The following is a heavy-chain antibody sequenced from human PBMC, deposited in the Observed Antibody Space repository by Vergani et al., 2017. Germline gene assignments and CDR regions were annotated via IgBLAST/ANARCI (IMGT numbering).Heavy chain of an antibody. Sequence: EVQLLESGGGLVQPGGSLRLSCAASGFTFSSYAMSWVRQAPGKGLEWVSAISGSGGSTYYADSVKGRFTISRDNSKNTLYLQMNSLRAGDTAVYYCAKGRGLGGLFGPWGQGTLVTVSS. D-gene: IGHD5-24*01. V-gene: IGHV3-23*01. CDR3: AKGRGLGGLFGP. CDR1: GFTFSSYA. J-gene: IGHJ5*02. CDR2: ISGSGGST.